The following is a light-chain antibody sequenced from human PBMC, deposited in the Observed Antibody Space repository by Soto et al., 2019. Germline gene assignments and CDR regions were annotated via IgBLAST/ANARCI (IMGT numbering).Light chain of an antibody. Sequence: DIVLTQSPLSLPVTPGEPASISCRSSQSLLHSKGYNYLSWYLQKPGQSPQLLIYLGSNRASGVPDRFSGSESGTHFTLKISRVEAEDVGTYYCMQALQTPPYTFGQGSKLEIK. V-gene: IGKV2-28*01. CDR3: MQALQTPPYT. J-gene: IGKJ2*01. CDR2: LGS. CDR1: QSLLHSKGYNY.